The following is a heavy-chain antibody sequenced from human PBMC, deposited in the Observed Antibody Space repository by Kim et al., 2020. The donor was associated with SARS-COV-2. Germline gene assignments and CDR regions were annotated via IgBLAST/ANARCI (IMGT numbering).Heavy chain of an antibody. CDR3: ARGGSGYARGNWYFDL. CDR1: GFTFSSYD. Sequence: GGSLRLSCAASGFTFSSYDMHWVRQATGEGLEWVSVIGTAGDTYYPGSVKGRFTISRENAKNSLYLQMNSLRAGDTAVYYCARGGSGYARGNWYFDLWGRGTLVTVSS. D-gene: IGHD5-12*01. CDR2: IGTAGDT. J-gene: IGHJ2*01. V-gene: IGHV3-13*01.